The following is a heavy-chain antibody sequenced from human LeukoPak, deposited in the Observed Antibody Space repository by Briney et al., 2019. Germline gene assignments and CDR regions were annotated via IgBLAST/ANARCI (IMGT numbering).Heavy chain of an antibody. J-gene: IGHJ3*02. D-gene: IGHD3-16*02. Sequence: GGSLRLSCADSGFSFSRYWMSWVRQAPGKGLEWVSAISGSGGSTYYADSVKGRFTISRDNSKNTLYLQMNSLRAEDTAVYYCAKDQTYYDYVWGSYRPTDAFDIWGQGTMVTVSS. CDR1: GFSFSRYW. CDR2: ISGSGGST. CDR3: AKDQTYYDYVWGSYRPTDAFDI. V-gene: IGHV3-23*01.